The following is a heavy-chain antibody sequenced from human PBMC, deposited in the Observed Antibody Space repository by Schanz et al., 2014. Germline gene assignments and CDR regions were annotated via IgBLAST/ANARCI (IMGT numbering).Heavy chain of an antibody. J-gene: IGHJ4*02. CDR1: GFSFSDYG. Sequence: VQLVESGGSVVQPGRSLRLSCAGSGFSFSDYGMHWVRQAPGKGLVWVSRINSDGSTTIYADSVKGRFTISRDNAKNTLYLQMNSLRAEDTAVYYCARGYSSSMDVWGQGTLVTVSS. CDR2: INSDGSTT. CDR3: ARGYSSSMDV. D-gene: IGHD6-6*01. V-gene: IGHV3-74*02.